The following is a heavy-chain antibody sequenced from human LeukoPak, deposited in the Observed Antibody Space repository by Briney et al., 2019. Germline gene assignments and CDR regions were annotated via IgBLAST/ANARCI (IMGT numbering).Heavy chain of an antibody. CDR1: GYTFTTYG. D-gene: IGHD2-15*01. J-gene: IGHJ6*02. V-gene: IGHV1-18*01. CDR3: AREGRVVAATVYYYYYGMDV. CDR2: ISAYNGNT. Sequence: ASVKVSCKASGYTFTTYGISWVRQAPGQGLEWMGWISAYNGNTNYAQKLQGRVTMTTDTSTSTAYMELRSLRSDDTAVYYCAREGRVVAATVYYYYYGMDVWGQGTTVTVSS.